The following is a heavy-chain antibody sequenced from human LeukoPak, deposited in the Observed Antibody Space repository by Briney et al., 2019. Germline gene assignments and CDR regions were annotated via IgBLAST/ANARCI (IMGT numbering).Heavy chain of an antibody. CDR1: GLTFSDYA. J-gene: IGHJ4*02. Sequence: GGSLRLSCAASGLTFSDYAMSWVRQARGKGLEWVSSIGGDGAGTYYADSVKGRFTISRDNSRDTLFLHMSSLRAEDTAIYFCVYYDSSGYYYGRLRYWGQGTPVTVSS. V-gene: IGHV3-23*01. CDR3: VYYDSSGYYYGRLRY. CDR2: IGGDGAGT. D-gene: IGHD3-22*01.